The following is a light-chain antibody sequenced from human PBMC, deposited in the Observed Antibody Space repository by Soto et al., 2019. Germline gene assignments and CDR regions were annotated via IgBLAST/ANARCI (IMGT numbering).Light chain of an antibody. V-gene: IGKV3-20*01. Sequence: DIVLTQSPGTLSLSPGKRATLSCWASQSVGNNYLAWYQQKPGQAPRLLIYHASSRATGIPDMFSGSGSGTDFTLTISRLEPEDFAVYYCQQYGWSPPITFGQGTRLE. CDR2: HAS. CDR1: QSVGNNY. CDR3: QQYGWSPPIT. J-gene: IGKJ5*01.